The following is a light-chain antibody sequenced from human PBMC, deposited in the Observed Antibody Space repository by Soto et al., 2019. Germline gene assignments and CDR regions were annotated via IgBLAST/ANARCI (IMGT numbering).Light chain of an antibody. J-gene: IGKJ1*01. CDR2: SAS. CDR1: QNIRTY. CDR3: QQSFSSPWT. Sequence: DIQMTQSPSSLSASIGDRVTSTCRASQNIRTYLNWYQHKPGKVPDLLIYSASGLRSGVPSRFSGSGSGTDFTLTISSLQPEDFATYFCQQSFSSPWTFGQGTKVVIK. V-gene: IGKV1-39*01.